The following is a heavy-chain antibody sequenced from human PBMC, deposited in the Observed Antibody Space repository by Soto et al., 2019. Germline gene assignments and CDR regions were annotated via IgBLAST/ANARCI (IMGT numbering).Heavy chain of an antibody. J-gene: IGHJ6*03. Sequence: SVKVSCKASGGTFSSYTISWVRQAPGQGLEWMGRIIPILGIANYAQKFQGRVTITADKSTSTAYMELSSLRSEDTAVYYCAREQLDYYYYYYMDVWGKGTTDTVSS. CDR2: IIPILGIA. CDR1: GGTFSSYT. CDR3: AREQLDYYYYYYMDV. V-gene: IGHV1-69*04. D-gene: IGHD6-6*01.